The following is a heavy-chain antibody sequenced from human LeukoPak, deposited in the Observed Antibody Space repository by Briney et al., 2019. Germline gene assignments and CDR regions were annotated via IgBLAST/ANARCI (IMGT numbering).Heavy chain of an antibody. J-gene: IGHJ4*02. D-gene: IGHD6-19*01. V-gene: IGHV3-23*01. CDR2: ISSSGDST. CDR3: VKGKYSSGWFSIVDS. CDR1: GFTFRTYA. Sequence: GGSLRLSCAASGFTFRTYAMSWVRQAPGKGLEWVSAISSSGDSTYYEDSVKGRFAISRDNPKNTLYLQMNGLRVEDTALYYCVKGKYSSGWFSIVDSWGQRTLVTVSS.